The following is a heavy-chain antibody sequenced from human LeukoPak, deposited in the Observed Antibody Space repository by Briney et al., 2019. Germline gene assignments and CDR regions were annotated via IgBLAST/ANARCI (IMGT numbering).Heavy chain of an antibody. CDR1: GFTFSSYA. Sequence: PGRSLRLSCAASGFTFSSYAMHWVRQAPGKGLEWVAVISYDGSNKYYADSVKGRFTISRDNSKNTLYLQMNSLRAEDTAVYYCARVRTTVVTTDAFDIWGQGTMVTVSS. V-gene: IGHV3-30-3*01. J-gene: IGHJ3*02. D-gene: IGHD4-23*01. CDR2: ISYDGSNK. CDR3: ARVRTTVVTTDAFDI.